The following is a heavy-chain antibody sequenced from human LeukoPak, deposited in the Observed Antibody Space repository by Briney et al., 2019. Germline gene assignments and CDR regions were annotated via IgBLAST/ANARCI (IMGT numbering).Heavy chain of an antibody. V-gene: IGHV3-30*02. CDR1: GFTFSSYG. J-gene: IGHJ4*02. D-gene: IGHD6-19*01. Sequence: GGSLRLSCAASGFTFSSYGMHWVRQAPGKGLEWVAFIRYDGSNKYYADSVKGRFTTSRDNSKNTLYLQMNSLRAEDTAVYYCAKDGLIAVAGLLDYWGQGTLVTVSS. CDR3: AKDGLIAVAGLLDY. CDR2: IRYDGSNK.